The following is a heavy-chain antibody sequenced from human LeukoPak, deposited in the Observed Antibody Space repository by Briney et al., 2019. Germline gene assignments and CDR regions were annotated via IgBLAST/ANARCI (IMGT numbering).Heavy chain of an antibody. CDR2: ISDIGSI. D-gene: IGHD3-10*01. J-gene: IGHJ4*02. CDR3: ARGLDGETSKYFDY. CDR1: GGSISSYY. V-gene: IGHV4-59*12. Sequence: SETLSLTCTVSGGSISSYYWSWIRQPPGKGLEWIAYISDIGSINYNPSLKSRVTISVDTSKNQFSLKLSSVTAADTAVYYCARGLDGETSKYFDYWGQGTLVTASS.